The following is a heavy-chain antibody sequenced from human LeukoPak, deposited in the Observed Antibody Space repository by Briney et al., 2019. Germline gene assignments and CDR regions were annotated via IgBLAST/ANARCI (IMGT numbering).Heavy chain of an antibody. CDR3: LGARGDL. Sequence: GGSLRLSCVASGFPFPNIWMTWVRQAPGKGLEWVGRIKSEANGGTTDYAAPVRGRFVISRDDSNNTLLLQMNDLRREDTGVYFRLGARGDLWGQGTPVIVSP. CDR1: GFPFPNIW. V-gene: IGHV3-15*01. CDR2: IKSEANGGTT. J-gene: IGHJ5*02. D-gene: IGHD1-26*01.